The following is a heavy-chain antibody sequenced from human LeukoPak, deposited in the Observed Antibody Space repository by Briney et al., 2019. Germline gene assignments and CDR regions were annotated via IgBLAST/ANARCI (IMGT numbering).Heavy chain of an antibody. CDR2: ISGSGGTT. Sequence: HPGGSLRLSCAASGFTFSSFAMSWVRQAPGKGLEWVSVISGSGGTTYNADSVKGRFTISRDSSKNTLYLQMNSLRAEDTAVYYCAKDRGPMVRGVDYWGQGTLVTVSS. CDR3: AKDRGPMVRGVDY. V-gene: IGHV3-23*01. CDR1: GFTFSSFA. D-gene: IGHD3-10*01. J-gene: IGHJ4*02.